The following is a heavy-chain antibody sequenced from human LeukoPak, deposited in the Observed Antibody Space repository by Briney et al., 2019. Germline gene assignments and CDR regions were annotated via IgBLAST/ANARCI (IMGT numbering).Heavy chain of an antibody. D-gene: IGHD1-26*01. CDR1: GYTFTGYY. V-gene: IGHV1-2*02. J-gene: IGHJ4*02. CDR3: ARGTSGSYYQSLDY. Sequence: GASVKVSCKASGYTFTGYYMHWVRQAPGQGLEWMGWINPNSGGTNYAQKFQGRVTMTRDTSISTAYMELSRLRSDDTAVCYCARGTSGSYYQSLDYWGQGTLVTVSS. CDR2: INPNSGGT.